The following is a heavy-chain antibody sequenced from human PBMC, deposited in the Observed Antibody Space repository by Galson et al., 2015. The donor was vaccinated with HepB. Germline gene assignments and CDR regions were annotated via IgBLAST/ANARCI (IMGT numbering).Heavy chain of an antibody. J-gene: IGHJ4*02. CDR2: ISSSSSTI. V-gene: IGHV3-48*04. CDR1: GFTFSRYS. CDR3: AVEYYYDSSGYLDY. D-gene: IGHD3-22*01. Sequence: SLRLSCAASGFTFSRYSMNWVRQAPGKGLEWVSYISSSSSTIYYADSVKGRFTISRDNAKNSLYLQMNSLRAEDTAVYYCAVEYYYDSSGYLDYWGQGTLVTVSS.